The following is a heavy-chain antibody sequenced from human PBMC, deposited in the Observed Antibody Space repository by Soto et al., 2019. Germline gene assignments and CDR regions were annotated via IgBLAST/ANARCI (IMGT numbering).Heavy chain of an antibody. CDR2: IYHSGST. J-gene: IGHJ4*02. V-gene: IGHV4-4*02. CDR1: GCSISSSNW. CDR3: ARALNSYDSSRYFDY. Sequence: SETLSLTCAVSGCSISSSNWWSCVRQPPGKGLAWIGEIYHSGSTNYNQYIKSRVTISVDKYKNHFSLKLSSVTAADTAVYYCARALNSYDSSRYFDYWGQGNMVTV. D-gene: IGHD3-22*01.